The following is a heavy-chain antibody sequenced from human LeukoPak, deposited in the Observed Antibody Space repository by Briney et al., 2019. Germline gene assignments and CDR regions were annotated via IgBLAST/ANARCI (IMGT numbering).Heavy chain of an antibody. CDR2: TYYSGST. J-gene: IGHJ4*02. Sequence: PSETLSLTCTVSGGSISSSSYYWGWIRQPPGKGLEWIGSTYYSGSTYYNPSLKSRVTISVDTSKNQFSLKLSSVSAADTAVYYCARDYEYSSSSSSYGYWGQGTLVTVSS. CDR3: ARDYEYSSSSSSYGY. V-gene: IGHV4-39*07. D-gene: IGHD6-6*01. CDR1: GGSISSSSYY.